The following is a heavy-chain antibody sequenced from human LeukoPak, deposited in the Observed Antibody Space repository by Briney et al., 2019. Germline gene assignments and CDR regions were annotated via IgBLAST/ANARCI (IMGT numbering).Heavy chain of an antibody. D-gene: IGHD2-8*01. CDR1: GFTFSNYE. V-gene: IGHV3-30*02. CDR3: AKDRDCTNGVCYTFDY. Sequence: PGGSLRLSCAASGFTFSNYEMNWVRQAPGKGLEWVAFIRYDGSNKYYADSVKGRFTISRDNSKNTLYLQMNSLRAEDTAVYYCAKDRDCTNGVCYTFDYWGQGTLVTVSS. J-gene: IGHJ4*02. CDR2: IRYDGSNK.